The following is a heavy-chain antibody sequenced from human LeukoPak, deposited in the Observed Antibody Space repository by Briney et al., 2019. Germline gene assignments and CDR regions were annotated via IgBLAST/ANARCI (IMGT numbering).Heavy chain of an antibody. CDR2: INPGGSST. J-gene: IGHJ4*02. CDR3: ARSNQADDY. V-gene: IGHV3-74*01. D-gene: IGHD1-14*01. Sequence: PGGSLRLSCAASGFTFSSYWMHWVRHVPGKGLVWVSRINPGGSSTAYADSVKGRFTISRDNAENTLYLQMDSLRAEDTAVYYCARSNQADDYWGQGTLVTVSS. CDR1: GFTFSSYW.